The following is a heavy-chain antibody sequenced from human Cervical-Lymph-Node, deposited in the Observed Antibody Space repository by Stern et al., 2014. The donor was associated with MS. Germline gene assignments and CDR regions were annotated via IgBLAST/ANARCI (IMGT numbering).Heavy chain of an antibody. D-gene: IGHD1-1*01. J-gene: IGHJ4*02. CDR2: ITHVGST. Sequence: EVQLVESGGGVIQPGGSLRLSCTASGFTVSRDYMPWVRQAPGKGLEWVSLITHVGSTFYTDAVKGRFTISRDDSKNTVYLHMTSLRAEDTAMDYCARDTSSPERSDWWGQGTLVTVSS. CDR3: ARDTSSPERSDW. CDR1: GFTVSRDY. V-gene: IGHV3-53*01.